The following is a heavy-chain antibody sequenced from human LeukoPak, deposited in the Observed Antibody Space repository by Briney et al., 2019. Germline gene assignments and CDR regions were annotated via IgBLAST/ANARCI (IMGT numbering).Heavy chain of an antibody. D-gene: IGHD5-12*01. CDR1: GCTFTGYY. V-gene: IGHV1-2*04. Sequence: ASVKVSCKASGCTFTGYYMHWVRQAPGQGLEWMGWINPNSGGTNYAQKFQGWVTMTRDTSISTAYMELSRLRSDDTAVYYCARAAQRGYSGYDWFDYWGQGTLVTVSS. CDR3: ARAAQRGYSGYDWFDY. CDR2: INPNSGGT. J-gene: IGHJ4*02.